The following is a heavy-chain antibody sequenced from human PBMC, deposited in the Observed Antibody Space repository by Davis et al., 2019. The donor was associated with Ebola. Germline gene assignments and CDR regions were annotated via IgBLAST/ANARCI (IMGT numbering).Heavy chain of an antibody. J-gene: IGHJ1*01. CDR3: VRGGSPTAY. CDR1: GFTFRSYW. CDR2: IKSDGSEQ. V-gene: IGHV3-7*03. Sequence: GESLKISCAASGFTFRSYWMVWVRQAPGKGLEWVANIKSDGSEQYHVDSVKGRFTISRDNAKSSLYLQMNSLRAEDTAVFYCVRGGSPTAYWGQGTLVTVSS.